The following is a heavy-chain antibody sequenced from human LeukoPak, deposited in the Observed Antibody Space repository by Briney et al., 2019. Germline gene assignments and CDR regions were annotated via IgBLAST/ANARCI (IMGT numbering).Heavy chain of an antibody. CDR3: ARDFDRYYFDY. J-gene: IGHJ4*02. CDR1: GFTFRTYW. Sequence: PGGSLRLSCAASGFTFRTYWMHWVRHAPGKGLMWVSRINTEGSSTSYADSVKGRFTISRDNAKNTLDLQMNSLIAEDTAMYYCARDFDRYYFDYWGQGTLVTVSS. V-gene: IGHV3-74*01. CDR2: INTEGSST. D-gene: IGHD3-9*01.